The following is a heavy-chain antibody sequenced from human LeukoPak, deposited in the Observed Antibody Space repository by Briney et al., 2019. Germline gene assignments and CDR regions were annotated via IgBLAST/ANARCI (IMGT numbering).Heavy chain of an antibody. CDR1: GFIFNDYA. V-gene: IGHV3-9*01. Sequence: PGTSLRLSCKASGFIFNDYAMHWVRQAPGKGLEWVSGISWNSGSIGYADSVKGRFTISRDNAKNSLYLQLNSLRAEDTALYYCAKEYSSSWSYYYGMDVWGQGTTVTVSS. J-gene: IGHJ6*02. CDR2: ISWNSGSI. CDR3: AKEYSSSWSYYYGMDV. D-gene: IGHD6-13*01.